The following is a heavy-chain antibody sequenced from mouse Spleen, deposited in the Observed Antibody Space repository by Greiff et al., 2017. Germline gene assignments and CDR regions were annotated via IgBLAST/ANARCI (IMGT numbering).Heavy chain of an antibody. CDR2: IDPENGDT. Sequence: EVQLQQSGAELVRPGASVKLSCTASGFNIKDDYMHWVKQRPEQGLEWIGWIDPENGDTEYASKFQGQATITADTSSNTAYLQISSLTAEDTAVYYCTPITTVVGRSMDYWGQGTSVTVSS. CDR1: GFNIKDDY. D-gene: IGHD1-1*01. CDR3: TPITTVVGRSMDY. V-gene: IGHV14-4*01. J-gene: IGHJ4*01.